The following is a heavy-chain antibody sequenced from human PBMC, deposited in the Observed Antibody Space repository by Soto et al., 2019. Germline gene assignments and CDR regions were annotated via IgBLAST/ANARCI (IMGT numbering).Heavy chain of an antibody. Sequence: PGGSLRLSCAASGCTFSSYSMTWVRQAPGKGPEWVSAISGSGISTYYADSVKGRFTISRDNSKNTLFLQLNSLRAEDTAVYYCAKFYGDYYGSVDYWGQGTLVTVSS. CDR1: GCTFSSYS. J-gene: IGHJ4*02. CDR2: ISGSGIST. D-gene: IGHD3-10*01. CDR3: AKFYGDYYGSVDY. V-gene: IGHV3-23*01.